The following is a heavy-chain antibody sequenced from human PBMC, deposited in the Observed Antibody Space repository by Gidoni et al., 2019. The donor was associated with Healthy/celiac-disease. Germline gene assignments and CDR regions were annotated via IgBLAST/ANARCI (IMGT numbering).Heavy chain of an antibody. V-gene: IGHV4-34*01. D-gene: IGHD2-2*01. CDR3: ARPCSSTSCFDY. CDR1: GGSFSGYY. Sequence: QVQLQQWGAGLLKPSETLSLTCAVYGGSFSGYYWSWIRQPPGKGLEWIGEINHSGSTNYNPSLKGRVTISVDTSKNQFSLKLSSVTAADTAVYYCARPCSSTSCFDYWGQGTLVTVSS. CDR2: INHSGST. J-gene: IGHJ4*02.